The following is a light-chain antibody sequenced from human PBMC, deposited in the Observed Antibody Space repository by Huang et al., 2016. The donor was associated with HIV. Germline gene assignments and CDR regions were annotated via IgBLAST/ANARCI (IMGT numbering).Light chain of an antibody. J-gene: IGKJ4*01. CDR1: QRVSSY. Sequence: EIVLTQSPATLSLSPGERATLPCRASQRVSSYLAWYQKKPGQAPRLLIYDASNRATGIPARFSGSGSGTDFTLTISSLEPEDFAVYYCQQRSNWPPRITFGGGTKVEIK. CDR2: DAS. V-gene: IGKV3-11*01. CDR3: QQRSNWPPRIT.